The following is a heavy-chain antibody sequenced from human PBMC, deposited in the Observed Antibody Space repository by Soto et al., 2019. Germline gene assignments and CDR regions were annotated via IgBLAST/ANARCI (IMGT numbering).Heavy chain of an antibody. J-gene: IGHJ5*02. V-gene: IGHV3-64D*06. Sequence: GGSLRLSCSASGFTFSMFSMHWVRQAPGKGLEYVSGISSNGDSTYYADSVKGRFTISRDNSKNTLYPQMSSLRAVDTAVYYCVHPRSTVQIPPTWGQGTLVTVSS. CDR2: ISSNGDST. CDR3: VHPRSTVQIPPT. CDR1: GFTFSMFS. D-gene: IGHD4-17*01.